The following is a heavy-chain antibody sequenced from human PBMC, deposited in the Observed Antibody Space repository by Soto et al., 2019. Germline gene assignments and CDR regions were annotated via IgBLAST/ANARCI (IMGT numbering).Heavy chain of an antibody. CDR1: GYNFAGYW. D-gene: IGHD3-3*01. CDR3: ARGGVSTRTFDY. V-gene: IGHV5-51*01. J-gene: IGHJ4*02. Sequence: GECLKISCKGSGYNFAGYWIAWVRQMPGKGLELMGIIYPSDSDTRYRPSFQGQVTISADKSISSAYLQWSSLRVSDTAMYYCARGGVSTRTFDYWGQGTPVTVSS. CDR2: IYPSDSDT.